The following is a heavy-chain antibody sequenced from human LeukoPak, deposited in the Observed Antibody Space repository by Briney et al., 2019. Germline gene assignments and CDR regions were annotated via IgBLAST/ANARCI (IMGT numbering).Heavy chain of an antibody. CDR2: IYTSGST. Sequence: PSETLSLTCTVSGGSISSGSYYWSWIRQPAGKGLEWIGRIYTSGSTNYNPSLKSRVTISVDTSKNQFSLKLSSVTAADTAVYYCARARDYYDSSGYYYDAFDIWGQGTMVTVSS. V-gene: IGHV4-61*02. D-gene: IGHD3-22*01. CDR3: ARARDYYDSSGYYYDAFDI. J-gene: IGHJ3*02. CDR1: GGSISSGSYY.